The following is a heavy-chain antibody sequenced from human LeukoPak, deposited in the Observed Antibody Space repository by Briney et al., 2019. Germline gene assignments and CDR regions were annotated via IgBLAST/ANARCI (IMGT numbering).Heavy chain of an antibody. CDR1: GYSFTSYW. J-gene: IGHJ3*02. CDR2: IYPGDSDT. V-gene: IGHV5-51*01. Sequence: GESLKISCKGSGYSFTSYWIGWVRQMPGKGLEWMGIIYPGDSDTRYSPSFQGQVTISADKSISTAYLQWSSLKASDTAMYYCARGYQYYYGSGSPRAKKPNDAFDIWGQGTMVTVSS. D-gene: IGHD3-10*01. CDR3: ARGYQYYYGSGSPRAKKPNDAFDI.